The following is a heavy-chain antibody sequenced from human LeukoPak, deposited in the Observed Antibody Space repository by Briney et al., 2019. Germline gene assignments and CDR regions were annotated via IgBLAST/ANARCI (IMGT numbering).Heavy chain of an antibody. V-gene: IGHV1-69*13. CDR1: GGTFSSYA. J-gene: IGHJ4*02. CDR2: IIPIFGTA. D-gene: IGHD4-23*01. CDR3: ARGWLAETTVVTPYNY. Sequence: ASVTVSCKASGGTFSSYAISWVRQAPGQGLEWMGGIIPIFGTAHYAQKFQGRVTITADESTSTAYMELSSLRSEDTAVYYCARGWLAETTVVTPYNYWGQGTVVTVSS.